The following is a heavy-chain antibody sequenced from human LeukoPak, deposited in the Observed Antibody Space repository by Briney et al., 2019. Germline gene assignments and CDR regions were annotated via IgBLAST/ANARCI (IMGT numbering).Heavy chain of an antibody. V-gene: IGHV3-74*01. CDR3: ARDSGFYFEQAFDI. J-gene: IGHJ3*02. Sequence: GGSLRLSCAASGFTFSSYWMHWVRQAPGKGLVWVSRIKSDGSNTNYADSVKGRFTISRDNAKNTLHLQMNSLRAEDTAVYYCARDSGFYFEQAFDIWGQGTMVTVSS. CDR1: GFTFSSYW. CDR2: IKSDGSNT. D-gene: IGHD3-10*01.